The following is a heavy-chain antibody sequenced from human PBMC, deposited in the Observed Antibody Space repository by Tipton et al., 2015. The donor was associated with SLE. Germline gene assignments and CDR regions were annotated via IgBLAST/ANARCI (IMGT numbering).Heavy chain of an antibody. CDR2: IYPSGRT. D-gene: IGHD3-3*01. J-gene: IGHJ4*02. CDR1: GASVTSGFSY. V-gene: IGHV4-61*09. Sequence: TLSLTCTVSGASVTSGFSYWSWIRLPAGKGREWIGQIYPSGRTDYNPSLRGRVTMSVDTSKNQFSLKLSSVTAADTAVYYCARSAIFGVIMGGDFDYWGQGTLVTVSS. CDR3: ARSAIFGVIMGGDFDY.